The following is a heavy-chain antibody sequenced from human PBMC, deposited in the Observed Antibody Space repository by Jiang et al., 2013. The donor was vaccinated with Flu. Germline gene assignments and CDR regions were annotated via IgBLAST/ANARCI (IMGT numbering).Heavy chain of an antibody. J-gene: IGHJ6*02. Sequence: SGAEVKKPGSSVKVSCKASGGTFSSYAISWVRQAPGQGLEWMGRIIPILGIANYAQKFQGRVTITADKSTSTAYMELSSLRSEDTAVYYCARVLPLSGSYSNYYYYYGMDVWGQGTTVTVSS. CDR1: GGTFSSYA. D-gene: IGHD1-26*01. CDR2: IIPILGIA. CDR3: ARVLPLSGSYSNYYYYYGMDV. V-gene: IGHV1-69*04.